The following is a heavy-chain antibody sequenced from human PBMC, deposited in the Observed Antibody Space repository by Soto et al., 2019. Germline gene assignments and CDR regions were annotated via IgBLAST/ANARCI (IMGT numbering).Heavy chain of an antibody. CDR1: GGSISSSNW. D-gene: IGHD6-13*01. V-gene: IGHV4-4*02. Sequence: KPSETLSLTCAVSGGSISSSNWWSWVRQPPGKGLEWIGEIYHSGSTNYNPSLKSRVTISVDKSKNQFSLKLSSVTAADTAVYYCARVPLDKEAYKNKLAIIAAAGTALRNYYYGMDVWGQGTTVTVSS. J-gene: IGHJ6*02. CDR3: ARVPLDKEAYKNKLAIIAAAGTALRNYYYGMDV. CDR2: IYHSGST.